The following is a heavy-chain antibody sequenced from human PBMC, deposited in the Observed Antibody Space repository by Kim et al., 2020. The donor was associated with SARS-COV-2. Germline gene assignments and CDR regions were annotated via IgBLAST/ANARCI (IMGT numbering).Heavy chain of an antibody. D-gene: IGHD1-26*01. CDR2: INYGGNT. CDR3: ARHGVFSSVGATLGKFDC. CDR1: GGSINTDSYF. V-gene: IGHV4-39*01. J-gene: IGHJ4*02. Sequence: SETLSLTCTVSGGSINTDSYFWGWIRQPPGKGLEWIASINYGGNTYYNPSLKSRVTISVDTSRDQVSLKLSSVTAADTAVYYCARHGVFSSVGATLGKFDCWGQGTLVMVSS.